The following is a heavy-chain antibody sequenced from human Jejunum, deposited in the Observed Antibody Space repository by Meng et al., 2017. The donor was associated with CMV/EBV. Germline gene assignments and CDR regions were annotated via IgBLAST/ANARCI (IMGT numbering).Heavy chain of an antibody. CDR2: IYSDDDT. CDR3: AHRPEGSLNDRNRAYFDY. Sequence: STSQLAVRWIRQPPGQALEWLALIYSDDDTTYSPSLSSRLTIINDTSNIQVSLTITDMDAVDTATYYRAHRPEGSLNDRNRAYFDYWGQGVLVTVSS. D-gene: IGHD1-14*01. CDR1: STSQLA. J-gene: IGHJ4*02. V-gene: IGHV2-5*02.